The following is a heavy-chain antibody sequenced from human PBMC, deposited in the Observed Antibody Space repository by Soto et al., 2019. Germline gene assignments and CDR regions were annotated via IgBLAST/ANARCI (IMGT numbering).Heavy chain of an antibody. Sequence: PSETLSLTCTVSGGSISSYYWSWIRQAPGKGLEWVSSISDSGAGTYYADSVKGRFTISRDNSKNTLYLQMNSLSAEDTAVYYCAKDWAPTGGDHWGQGTLVTVSS. V-gene: IGHV3-23*01. J-gene: IGHJ4*02. CDR2: ISDSGAGT. CDR3: AKDWAPTGGDH. D-gene: IGHD4-17*01. CDR1: GGSISSYY.